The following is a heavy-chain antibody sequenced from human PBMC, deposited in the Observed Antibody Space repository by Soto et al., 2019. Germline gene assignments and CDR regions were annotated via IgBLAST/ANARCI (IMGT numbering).Heavy chain of an antibody. V-gene: IGHV5-10-1*01. Sequence: GESLKISCQASGYSFTGYWISWVRQMPGKGLEWMGRINPTDSYTNYSPSFEGHVTISADKSITTAYLRWSSLKASDTAMYYCARVLPVTSYWYFDLWGRGTLVTVSS. J-gene: IGHJ2*01. CDR2: INPTDSYT. CDR1: GYSFTGYW. D-gene: IGHD4-4*01. CDR3: ARVLPVTSYWYFDL.